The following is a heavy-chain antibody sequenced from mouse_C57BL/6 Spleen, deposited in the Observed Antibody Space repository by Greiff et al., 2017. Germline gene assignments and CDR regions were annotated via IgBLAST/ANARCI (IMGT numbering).Heavy chain of an antibody. D-gene: IGHD1-1*01. V-gene: IGHV1-55*01. J-gene: IGHJ2*01. CDR2: IYPGSGST. CDR3: ARYYGSSFDY. CDR1: GYTFTSYW. Sequence: QVQLQQPGAELVKPGASVKMSCKASGYTFTSYWITWVKQRPGQGLEWIGDIYPGSGSTNYNEKFKSKATLTVDPSSSTAYMQLRSRTSVDSAVYYYARYYGSSFDYWSQGTTLTVCS.